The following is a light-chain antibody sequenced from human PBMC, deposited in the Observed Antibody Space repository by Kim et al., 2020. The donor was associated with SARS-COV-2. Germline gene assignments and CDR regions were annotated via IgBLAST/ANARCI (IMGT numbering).Light chain of an antibody. V-gene: IGLV2-14*03. J-gene: IGLJ1*01. Sequence: QSALTQPASVSGYPGQSITISCTGTRLDVGGYNYVSWYQQHPGKAPKLMIYDVHNRPTGVSDRFSGSKSGNTASLTISGLQAEDEADYYCSSWASTTSYVFGTGTKVTV. CDR3: SSWASTTSYV. CDR2: DVH. CDR1: RLDVGGYNY.